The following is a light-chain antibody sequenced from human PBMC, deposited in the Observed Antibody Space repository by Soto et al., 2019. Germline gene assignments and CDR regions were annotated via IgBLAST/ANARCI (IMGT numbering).Light chain of an antibody. CDR2: GAS. J-gene: IGKJ1*01. CDR1: QSISNN. V-gene: IGKV3-15*01. CDR3: QQYNNWRT. Sequence: EIVMTQSPATLSVSPGKRATLSCRASQSISNNLAWYQQKRGQAPRLLIYGASTRATGIPARFSGSGSGTEFTLTISSLQSEDFAFYYCQQYNNWRTFGQGTKVEI.